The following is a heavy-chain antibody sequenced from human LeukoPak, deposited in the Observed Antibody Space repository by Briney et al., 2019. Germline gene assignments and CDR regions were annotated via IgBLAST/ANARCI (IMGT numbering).Heavy chain of an antibody. J-gene: IGHJ4*02. Sequence: GGSLRLSCAASGFTFSSYSMNWVRQAPGKGLEWVSYISSSSSTIYYADSVKGRFTISRDNAKNSLYLQMNSLRAEDTAVYYCARLIPYKSFDYWGQGTLVTVSS. CDR2: ISSSSSTI. CDR3: ARLIPYKSFDY. V-gene: IGHV3-48*04. D-gene: IGHD5-24*01. CDR1: GFTFSSYS.